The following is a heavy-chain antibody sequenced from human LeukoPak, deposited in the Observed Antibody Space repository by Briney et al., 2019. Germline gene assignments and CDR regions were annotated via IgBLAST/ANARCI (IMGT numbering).Heavy chain of an antibody. J-gene: IGHJ4*02. V-gene: IGHV1-69*04. CDR3: ARAAGIGSYYNDY. D-gene: IGHD1-26*01. Sequence: ASVKVSCKASGGTFSSYAISWVRQAPGQGLEWMGRIIPILGIANYAQKFQGRVTITADKSTSTAYMELSSLRSEDTAVYYCARAAGIGSYYNDYWGQGTLVTVSS. CDR2: IIPILGIA. CDR1: GGTFSSYA.